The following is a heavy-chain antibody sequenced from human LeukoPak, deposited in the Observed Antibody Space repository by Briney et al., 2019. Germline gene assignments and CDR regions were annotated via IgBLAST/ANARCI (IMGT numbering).Heavy chain of an antibody. V-gene: IGHV4-59*08. CDR3: AVNSTKHTFDI. CDR1: GGSMSPFY. D-gene: IGHD1-1*01. J-gene: IGHJ3*02. Sequence: SETLSLTCTVSGGSMSPFYWSWIRQSPGKGLEWIGSTYYSGGTNYNPSLKSRVTISVDTSKNQFSLELSSVTAADTAVYYCAVNSTKHTFDIWGQGTMVTVSS. CDR2: TYYSGGT.